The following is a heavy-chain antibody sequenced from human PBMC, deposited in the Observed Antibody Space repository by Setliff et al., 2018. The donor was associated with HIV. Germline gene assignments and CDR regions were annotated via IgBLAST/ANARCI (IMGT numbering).Heavy chain of an antibody. D-gene: IGHD2-21*02. CDR2: IYYSGST. V-gene: IGHV4-59*01. Sequence: PSETLSLTCTVSGGSISGYYWSWIRQPPGKGLEWIGYIYYSGSTNYNPSLKSRVTISVDTSKNQFSLKLSSVTAADTAIYYCARGEFYCGTDCYWSSFDYWGQGILVTVSS. J-gene: IGHJ4*02. CDR1: GGSISGYY. CDR3: ARGEFYCGTDCYWSSFDY.